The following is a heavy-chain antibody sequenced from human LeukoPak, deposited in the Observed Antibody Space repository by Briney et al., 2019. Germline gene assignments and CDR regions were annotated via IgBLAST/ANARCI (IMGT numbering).Heavy chain of an antibody. V-gene: IGHV3-48*03. D-gene: IGHD1-26*01. CDR3: ARAGRVGANYYFDY. Sequence: GGSLRLSCAASGFTFSIYEVNWVRQAPGKGLEWVSYISSSGNAIYYADSVKGRFTIFRDNAKNSLYLQMNSLRAEDTAVYYCARAGRVGANYYFDYWGRGTLVTVSS. CDR1: GFTFSIYE. J-gene: IGHJ4*02. CDR2: ISSSGNAI.